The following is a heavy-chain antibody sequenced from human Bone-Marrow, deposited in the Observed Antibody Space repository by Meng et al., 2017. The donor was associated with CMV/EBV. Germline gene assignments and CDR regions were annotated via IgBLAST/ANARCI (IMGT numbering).Heavy chain of an antibody. J-gene: IGHJ4*02. CDR1: GFSFSDYS. CDR2: ISSSSSYI. Sequence: GGSLRLSCAASGFSFSDYSMNWVRQAPGKGLEWVSSISSSSSYIYYADSVKGRFTISRDNAKNSLYLQMNSLRAEDTAVYYCASGPHFDYWGQGNLVNVAS. V-gene: IGHV3-21*01. CDR3: ASGPHFDY.